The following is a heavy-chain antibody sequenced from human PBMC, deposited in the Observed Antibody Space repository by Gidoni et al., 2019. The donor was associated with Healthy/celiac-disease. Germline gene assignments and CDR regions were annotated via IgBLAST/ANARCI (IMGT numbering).Heavy chain of an antibody. D-gene: IGHD1-26*01. Sequence: QVQLQQWGAGLLKPSETLSLTCAVYGGSFSGYYWSWIRQPPGKGLEWIGEINHSGSTNYNPSLKSRVTISVDTSKNQFSLKLSSVTAADTAVYYCARLYSGSWGFDYWGQGTLVTVSS. V-gene: IGHV4-34*01. J-gene: IGHJ4*02. CDR2: INHSGST. CDR3: ARLYSGSWGFDY. CDR1: GGSFSGYY.